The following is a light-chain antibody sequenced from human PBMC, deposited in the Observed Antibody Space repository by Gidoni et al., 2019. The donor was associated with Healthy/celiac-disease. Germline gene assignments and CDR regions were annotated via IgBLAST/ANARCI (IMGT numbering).Light chain of an antibody. CDR2: WES. V-gene: IGKV4-1*01. J-gene: IGKJ1*01. Sequence: DILITPSPDSLSVSLYERATINCKSSQSVLYSANNKNYLAWYQQKPGQPPKLLIYWESTRESGVPDRFRGSGSGTELTLTISSRKAEDVAVYYCQQYYSTPWTFGQGTKVEIK. CDR1: QSVLYSANNKNY. CDR3: QQYYSTPWT.